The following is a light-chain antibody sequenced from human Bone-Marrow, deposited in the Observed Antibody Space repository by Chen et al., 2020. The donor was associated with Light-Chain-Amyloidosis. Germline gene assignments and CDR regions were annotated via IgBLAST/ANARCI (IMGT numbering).Light chain of an antibody. J-gene: IGKJ2*01. V-gene: IGKV1-17*03. CDR1: QGISDN. CDR2: AAS. CDR3: LQHKTYPYT. Sequence: DIQMTQSPSAMSASVVDRVTITCRASQGISDNLAWFQQKPGKVPKRLISAASTLPRGVPSRFSGSGSGTEFTLTVSSLQPEDFATYYCLQHKTYPYTFGHGTKLEIK.